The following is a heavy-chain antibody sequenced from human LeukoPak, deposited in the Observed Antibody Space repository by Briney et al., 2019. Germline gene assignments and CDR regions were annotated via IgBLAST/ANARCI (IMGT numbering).Heavy chain of an antibody. CDR3: AKGAFATYYYDSSGYYPFDY. CDR1: GFTFSSYA. D-gene: IGHD3-22*01. J-gene: IGHJ4*02. CDR2: ISGSGGST. V-gene: IGHV3-23*01. Sequence: QTGGSLGLSCAASGFTFSSYAMSWVRQAPGKGLEWVLAISGSGGSTYYADSVKGRFTISRDNSKNTLYLQMNSLRAEDTAVYYCAKGAFATYYYDSSGYYPFDYWGQGTLVTVSS.